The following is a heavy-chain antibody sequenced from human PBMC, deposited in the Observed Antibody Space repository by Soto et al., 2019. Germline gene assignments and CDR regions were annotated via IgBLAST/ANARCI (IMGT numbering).Heavy chain of an antibody. Sequence: PGGSLRLSCAASGFTFSSYAMSWVRQAPGKGLEWVSAISGSGGSTYYADSVKGRFTISRDNSKNTLYLQMNSLRAEDTAVYYCARDSLSIVGAKDYYYGMDVWGQGTTVTVPS. J-gene: IGHJ6*02. V-gene: IGHV3-23*01. CDR1: GFTFSSYA. CDR2: ISGSGGST. CDR3: ARDSLSIVGAKDYYYGMDV. D-gene: IGHD1-26*01.